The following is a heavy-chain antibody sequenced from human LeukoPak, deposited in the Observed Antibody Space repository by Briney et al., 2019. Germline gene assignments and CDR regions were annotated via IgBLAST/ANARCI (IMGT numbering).Heavy chain of an antibody. V-gene: IGHV1-24*01. CDR1: GYTLTELS. Sequence: ASVKVSCKVSGYTLTELSMHWVRQAPGKGLEWMGGFDPGDGETIYAQKFQGRVTMTEDTSTDTAYMELSSLRSEDTAVYYCAIAAAGTGGYYFDYWGQGTLVTVSS. J-gene: IGHJ4*02. CDR3: AIAAAGTGGYYFDY. D-gene: IGHD6-13*01. CDR2: FDPGDGET.